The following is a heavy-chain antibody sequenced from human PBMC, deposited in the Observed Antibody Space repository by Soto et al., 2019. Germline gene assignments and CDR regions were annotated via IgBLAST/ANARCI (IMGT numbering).Heavy chain of an antibody. D-gene: IGHD3-16*02. V-gene: IGHV1-69*13. Sequence: GASVQVSCKASGGTFRSYAISWVRQAPGQGPEWMGGIIPLFGTTNYAPKFQGRVTITADESTSTAYMELSSLRSEDTAVYYGASKNRASYHFAYWGQGTLVTVSS. CDR1: GGTFRSYA. J-gene: IGHJ4*02. CDR3: ASKNRASYHFAY. CDR2: IIPLFGTT.